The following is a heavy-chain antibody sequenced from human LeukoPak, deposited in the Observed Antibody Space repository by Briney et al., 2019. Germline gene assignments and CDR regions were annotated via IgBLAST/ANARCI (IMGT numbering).Heavy chain of an antibody. J-gene: IGHJ4*02. Sequence: PSETLSLTGTVSGGSISSYYWSWIRQPPGKGLEWIGYIYYSGSTNYNPSLKSRVTISVDTSKNQFSLKLSSVTAADTAVYYCARNRVSFDYWGQGTLVTVSS. CDR2: IYYSGST. V-gene: IGHV4-59*08. CDR3: ARNRVSFDY. D-gene: IGHD1-14*01. CDR1: GGSISSYY.